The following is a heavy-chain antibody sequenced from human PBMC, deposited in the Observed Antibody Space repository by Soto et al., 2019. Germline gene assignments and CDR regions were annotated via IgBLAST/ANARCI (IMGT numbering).Heavy chain of an antibody. CDR2: IWYDGSNK. J-gene: IGHJ4*02. Sequence: QVQLVESGGGVVQPGRSLRLSCAASGFTFSSYGMHWVRQAPGKGLEWVAVIWYDGSNKDYADSVKGRFTISRDNSKNTLYLQMNSLRAEDTAVYYCERGQDIVVVVAATLDYWGQGTLVTVSS. V-gene: IGHV3-33*01. D-gene: IGHD2-15*01. CDR3: ERGQDIVVVVAATLDY. CDR1: GFTFSSYG.